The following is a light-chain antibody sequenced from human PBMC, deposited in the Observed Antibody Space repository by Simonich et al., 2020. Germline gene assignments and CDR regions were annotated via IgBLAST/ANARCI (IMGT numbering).Light chain of an antibody. CDR3: LQDYNYPV. J-gene: IGKJ3*01. V-gene: IGKV1-6*01. Sequence: ALQMTQSPSSLSASVGDRVTITCRASQGIRNDLGWYQQKPGKAPKLLIYAASSLQSGVPSRFSGSGSGTDFTLTISSLQPEDFATYYCLQDYNYPVFGPGTKVDIK. CDR1: QGIRND. CDR2: AAS.